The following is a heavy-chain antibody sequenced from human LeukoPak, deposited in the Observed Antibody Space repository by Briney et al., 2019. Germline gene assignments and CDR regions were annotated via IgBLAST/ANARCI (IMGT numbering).Heavy chain of an antibody. V-gene: IGHV1-2*02. CDR1: GYTFTGYY. CDR2: INPNSGGT. Sequence: ASVKVSCKASGYTFTGYYMHWVRQAPGQGLDWMGWINPNSGGTNYAQKFQGRVTMTSDTSISTDYMELSRLRSDDRAVYYCAKSYQIAAAGYFDYWGQGALVTVSS. J-gene: IGHJ4*02. D-gene: IGHD6-13*01. CDR3: AKSYQIAAAGYFDY.